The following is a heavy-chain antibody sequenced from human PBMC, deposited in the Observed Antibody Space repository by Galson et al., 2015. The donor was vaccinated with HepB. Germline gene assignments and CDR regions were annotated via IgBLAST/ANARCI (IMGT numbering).Heavy chain of an antibody. J-gene: IGHJ1*01. D-gene: IGHD2-2*01. CDR3: AKASQKLQYHLLPRSAEYFHR. Sequence: SLRLSCAASGFTFSSYAMSWVRQAPGKGLEWVSAICGSGGSTYYADSVKGRFTISRDNSRNTLDLQMNSLRAEDTAVYYCAKASQKLQYHLLPRSAEYFHRWGQGTLATVSS. V-gene: IGHV3-23*01. CDR2: ICGSGGST. CDR1: GFTFSSYA.